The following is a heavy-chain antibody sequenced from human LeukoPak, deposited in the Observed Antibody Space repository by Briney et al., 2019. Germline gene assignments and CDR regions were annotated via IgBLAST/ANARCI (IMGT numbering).Heavy chain of an antibody. Sequence: GGSLRLSCSASGFSFRNFAISWVRQAPGKGLEWVSSIGGGDTHYADSVKGRFTISRDDSRSTVDLQMSSLRAEDTAVYYCAKDGQSFNSMYDYFDSWGQGTLVTVSS. J-gene: IGHJ4*02. CDR3: AKDGQSFNSMYDYFDS. D-gene: IGHD2-8*01. CDR1: GFSFRNFA. V-gene: IGHV3-23*01. CDR2: IGGGDT.